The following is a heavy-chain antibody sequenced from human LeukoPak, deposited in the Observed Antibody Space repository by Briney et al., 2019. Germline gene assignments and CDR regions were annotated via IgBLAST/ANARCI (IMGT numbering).Heavy chain of an antibody. D-gene: IGHD6-25*01. Sequence: PGGSLRLSCAASGFSFTIYGMSWVRQAPGKGLEWVSSISGSGGSTYYADSVKGRFTISRDNSKNTLYLQMNSLRAEDTAMYYCAKRDGSYWGQGTLVTVSS. CDR2: ISGSGGST. CDR3: AKRDGSY. CDR1: GFSFTIYG. J-gene: IGHJ4*02. V-gene: IGHV3-23*01.